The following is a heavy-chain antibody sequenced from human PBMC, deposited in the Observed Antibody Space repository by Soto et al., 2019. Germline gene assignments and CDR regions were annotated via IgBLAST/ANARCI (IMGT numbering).Heavy chain of an antibody. CDR1: GGTFSSHS. D-gene: IGHD4-17*01. CDR3: ARDQGTVTTAYGVDV. V-gene: IGHV1-69*08. CDR2: IIPILGIA. Sequence: QVQLVQSAAEVKKPGSSVKVSCKASGGTFSSHSISWVRQAPGQGLEWMGRIIPILGIATYAQKFRGRVTITEDKSTSTAYMELSSLRSEDTAVYYCARDQGTVTTAYGVDVWGQGTKVTFSS. J-gene: IGHJ6*02.